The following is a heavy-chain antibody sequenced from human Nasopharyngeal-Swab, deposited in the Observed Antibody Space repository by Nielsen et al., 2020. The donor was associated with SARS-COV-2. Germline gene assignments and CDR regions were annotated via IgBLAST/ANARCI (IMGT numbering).Heavy chain of an antibody. V-gene: IGHV3-48*02. J-gene: IGHJ6*02. CDR3: ARDWGSGMDV. Sequence: GGSLRLSCEVSGFSVSYNYMSWVRQAPGKGLEWVSYISSSSSTIYYADSVKGRFTISRDNAKNSLYLQMNSLRDEDTAVYYCARDWGSGMDVWGQGTTVTVSS. CDR2: ISSSSSTI. CDR1: GFSVSYNY. D-gene: IGHD3-16*01.